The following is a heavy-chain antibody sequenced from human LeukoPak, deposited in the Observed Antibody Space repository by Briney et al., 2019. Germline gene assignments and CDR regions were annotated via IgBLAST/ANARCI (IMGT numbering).Heavy chain of an antibody. Sequence: GGSLRLSCAASGFTVSSNYMSWVGQAPGKGLEWVSVIYSGGSTYYADSVKGRFTISRDNSKNTLYLQMNSLRAEDTAVYYCARGRYDSSGYYYYFDYWGQGTLVTVSS. CDR1: GFTVSSNY. V-gene: IGHV3-66*02. J-gene: IGHJ4*02. CDR3: ARGRYDSSGYYYYFDY. CDR2: IYSGGST. D-gene: IGHD3-22*01.